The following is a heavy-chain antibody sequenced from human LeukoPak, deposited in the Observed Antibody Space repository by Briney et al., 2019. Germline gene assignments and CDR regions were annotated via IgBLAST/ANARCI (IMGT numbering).Heavy chain of an antibody. J-gene: IGHJ4*02. CDR2: INHSGST. D-gene: IGHD3-3*01. Sequence: SETLSLTCAVHGGSFSGYYWSWIRPPPGKGLEWIGEINHSGSTNYNPSLKSRVTISVDTSKNQFSLKLSSVTAADTAVYYCASPFLTNDYWGQGTLVTVSS. CDR3: ASPFLTNDY. V-gene: IGHV4-34*01. CDR1: GGSFSGYY.